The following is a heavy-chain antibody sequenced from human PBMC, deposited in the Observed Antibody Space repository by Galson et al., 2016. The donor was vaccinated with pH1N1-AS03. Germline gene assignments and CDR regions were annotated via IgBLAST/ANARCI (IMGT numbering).Heavy chain of an antibody. J-gene: IGHJ4*02. CDR1: GFTFSSYA. CDR3: AKGSYGDYEGYFDY. D-gene: IGHD4-17*01. Sequence: SLRLSCVASGFTFSSYAMSWVRQAPGKGLEWVSAISGSGGSTYYADSVKGRFTISRDNSKNTLYLQMNSLRAEDTAVYYCAKGSYGDYEGYFDYWGQGTLVTVSS. V-gene: IGHV3-23*01. CDR2: ISGSGGST.